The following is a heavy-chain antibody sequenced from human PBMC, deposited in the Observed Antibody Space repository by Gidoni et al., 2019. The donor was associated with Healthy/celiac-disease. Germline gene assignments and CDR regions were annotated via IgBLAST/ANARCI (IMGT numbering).Heavy chain of an antibody. D-gene: IGHD3-10*01. Sequence: QVQLQESGPGLVKPSQTLSLTCTVSGGSISSGGSYWRWIRQYPGKGLEWIVYIYYSGSTYYNPSLKSRVTISVDTSKNQFSLKLSSVTAADTAVYYCARDRGYYGSGSASDAFDIWGQGTMVTVSS. J-gene: IGHJ3*02. CDR1: GGSISSGGSY. CDR2: IYYSGST. V-gene: IGHV4-31*03. CDR3: ARDRGYYGSGSASDAFDI.